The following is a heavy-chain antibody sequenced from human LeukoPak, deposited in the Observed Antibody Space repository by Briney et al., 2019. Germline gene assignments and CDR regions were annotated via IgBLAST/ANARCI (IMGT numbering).Heavy chain of an antibody. J-gene: IGHJ4*02. V-gene: IGHV4-61*01. Sequence: SETLSLTCTVSGDSISSSNYYWSWIRQPPGKGLEWIGYIYSSGSTNYNPSLKSRVTISVDTSKIQFSLKLSSVTAADTAVYYCAKSGGSYPMARFDYWGQGTLVTVSS. CDR2: IYSSGST. CDR1: GDSISSSNYY. D-gene: IGHD1-26*01. CDR3: AKSGGSYPMARFDY.